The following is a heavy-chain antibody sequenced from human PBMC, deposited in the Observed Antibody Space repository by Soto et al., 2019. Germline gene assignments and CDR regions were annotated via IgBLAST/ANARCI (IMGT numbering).Heavy chain of an antibody. V-gene: IGHV4-39*01. CDR2: IYYSGST. CDR3: ARLRLDWKLVVISHFDY. CDR1: GGSISSSSYY. J-gene: IGHJ4*02. Sequence: SETLSLTCTVSGGSISSSSYYWGWIRQPPGKGLEWIGSIYYSGSTYYNPSLKSRVTISVDTSKNQFSLKLCSVTAADTAVYYCARLRLDWKLVVISHFDYWGQGTLVTVSS. D-gene: IGHD6-6*01.